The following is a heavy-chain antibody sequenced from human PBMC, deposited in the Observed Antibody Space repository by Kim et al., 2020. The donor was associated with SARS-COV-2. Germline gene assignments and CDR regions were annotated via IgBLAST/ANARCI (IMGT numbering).Heavy chain of an antibody. CDR3: ATNRTYGSGSIDY. D-gene: IGHD3-10*01. V-gene: IGHV3-11*06. J-gene: IGHJ4*02. Sequence: YADSVKGRFTISRDNAKNSLYLQMNSLRAEDTAVYYCATNRTYGSGSIDYWGQGTLVTVSS.